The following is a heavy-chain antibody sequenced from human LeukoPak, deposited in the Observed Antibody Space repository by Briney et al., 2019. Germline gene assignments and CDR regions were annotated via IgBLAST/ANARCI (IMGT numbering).Heavy chain of an antibody. CDR3: ARSVYDSGGYYRVLDY. CDR2: IYSGGST. Sequence: GGSLRLSCAASGFTVSSNYMSWVRQAPGKGLEWVSVIYSGGSTYYADSVKGRFTISRDNAKNTLYLQMNSLRAEDTAVYYCARSVYDSGGYYRVLDYWGQGTLVTVSS. V-gene: IGHV3-53*01. CDR1: GFTVSSNY. D-gene: IGHD3-22*01. J-gene: IGHJ4*02.